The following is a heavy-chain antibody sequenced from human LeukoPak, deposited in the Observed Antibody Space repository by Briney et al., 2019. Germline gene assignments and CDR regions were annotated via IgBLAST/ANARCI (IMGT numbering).Heavy chain of an antibody. J-gene: IGHJ4*02. CDR2: IIPIFGTA. D-gene: IGHD3-10*01. Sequence: GXSVKVSCKASGGTFSSYAISWVRQAPGQGLEWMGGIIPIFGTANYAQKFQGRVTITADESTSTAYMELSSLRSEDTAVYYCARESHLGVRGFDYWGQGTLVTVSS. CDR3: ARESHLGVRGFDY. CDR1: GGTFSSYA. V-gene: IGHV1-69*13.